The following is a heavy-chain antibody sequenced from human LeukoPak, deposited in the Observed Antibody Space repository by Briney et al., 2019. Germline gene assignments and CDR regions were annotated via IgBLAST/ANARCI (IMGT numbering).Heavy chain of an antibody. CDR3: AGIPMYSGSYYFDY. Sequence: PSETLSLTCTVSGGSISSYYWSWIRQPPGKGLEWIGYIYYSGSTNYNPSLKSRVTISVDTSKNQFSLKLSSVTAADTAVYYCAGIPMYSGSYYFDYWGQGTLVTVSS. D-gene: IGHD1-26*01. CDR1: GGSISSYY. V-gene: IGHV4-59*08. CDR2: IYYSGST. J-gene: IGHJ4*02.